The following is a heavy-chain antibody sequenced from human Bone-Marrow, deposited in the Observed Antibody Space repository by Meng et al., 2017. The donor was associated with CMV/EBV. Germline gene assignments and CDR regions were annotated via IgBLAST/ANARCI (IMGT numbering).Heavy chain of an antibody. Sequence: FYGGSVSRYYWSWLRQPPGNGLEWIGEINHSGSTNYNPSIKSRVTISVDTSKNQFSLKLSSVTAADTAVYYCASSTYCSGGSCYFGYWGQGTLVTVSS. CDR2: INHSGST. CDR1: GGSVSRYY. D-gene: IGHD2-15*01. V-gene: IGHV4-34*01. J-gene: IGHJ4*02. CDR3: ASSTYCSGGSCYFGY.